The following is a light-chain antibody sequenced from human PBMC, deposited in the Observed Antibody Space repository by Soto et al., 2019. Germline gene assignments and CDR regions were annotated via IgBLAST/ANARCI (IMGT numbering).Light chain of an antibody. Sequence: EIVLTQSPGALSLSPGERATLSCRASQSVSSSYLAWYQQKPGQAPSLLIYGASSRATGIPDRFSGSVSGTNFTLTISRLEPEDFAVYYCQQYGSSPWTFGQVTKVDIK. CDR1: QSVSSSY. V-gene: IGKV3-20*01. CDR3: QQYGSSPWT. CDR2: GAS. J-gene: IGKJ1*01.